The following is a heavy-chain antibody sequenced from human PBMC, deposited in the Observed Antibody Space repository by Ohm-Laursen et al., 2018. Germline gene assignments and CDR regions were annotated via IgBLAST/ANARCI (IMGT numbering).Heavy chain of an antibody. D-gene: IGHD5-24*01. V-gene: IGHV3-48*01. CDR1: GFTFSSYS. J-gene: IGHJ4*02. CDR2: ISSSSSTI. CDR3: ARDKGYNLFDY. Sequence: SLRLSCSASGFTFSSYSMNWVRQAPGKGLEWVSYISSSSSTIYYADSVKGRFTISRDNAKNSLYLQMNSLRAEDTAVYYCARDKGYNLFDYWGQGTLVTVSS.